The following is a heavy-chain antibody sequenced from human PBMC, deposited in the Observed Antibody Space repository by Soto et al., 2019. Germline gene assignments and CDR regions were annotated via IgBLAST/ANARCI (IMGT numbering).Heavy chain of an antibody. CDR3: AKDIRGNYYDSSGKSVDP. Sequence: QVQLVESGGGVVQPGRSLRLSCAASGFTFSSYGMHWVRQAPGKGLEWVAVISYDGSNKYYADSVKGRFTISRENSKNTLYLQMNSLRAEDTAVYYCAKDIRGNYYDSSGKSVDPWGQGTLVTVSS. J-gene: IGHJ5*02. D-gene: IGHD3-22*01. CDR2: ISYDGSNK. CDR1: GFTFSSYG. V-gene: IGHV3-30*18.